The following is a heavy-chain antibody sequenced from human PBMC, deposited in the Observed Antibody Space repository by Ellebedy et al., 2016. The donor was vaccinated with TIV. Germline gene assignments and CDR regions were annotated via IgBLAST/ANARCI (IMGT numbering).Heavy chain of an antibody. D-gene: IGHD6-13*01. V-gene: IGHV3-74*03. CDR3: ARAIGAADSF. J-gene: IGHJ4*02. CDR2: IHTNGTTT. Sequence: GESLKISCAASGFTFTSYWMHWVRLLPGKGLVWVSRIHTNGTTTEYADSVKGRFTISRDNAKNSLFLQMNSLRAEDTAVYYCARAIGAADSFWGQGTLVTVSS. CDR1: GFTFTSYW.